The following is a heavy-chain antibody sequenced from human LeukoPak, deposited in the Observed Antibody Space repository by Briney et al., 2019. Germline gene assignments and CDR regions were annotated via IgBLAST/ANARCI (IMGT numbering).Heavy chain of an antibody. Sequence: GGSLRLSCAASGFTFSTYLMHWVRQAPGKGLVWVSRINTDGSITYADSVKGRFTISRDNAKNTLYPQMNSLRDEDTAVYYCASLGTLVPWGQGTLVTVSS. J-gene: IGHJ5*02. CDR2: INTDGSIT. CDR1: GFTFSTYL. V-gene: IGHV3-74*01. D-gene: IGHD3-9*01. CDR3: ASLGTLVP.